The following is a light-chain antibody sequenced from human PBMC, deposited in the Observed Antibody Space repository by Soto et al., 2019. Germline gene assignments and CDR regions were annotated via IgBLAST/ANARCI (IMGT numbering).Light chain of an antibody. CDR2: DVS. CDR3: SSYANSSTRV. V-gene: IGLV2-14*01. J-gene: IGLJ3*02. CDR1: SSDVGGYNY. Sequence: QSALTQPASVSGSPGQSITISCTGTSSDVGGYNYVSWCQQHPGKAPKLMIYDVSNRPSGISDRFSGSKSGTTASLTFSGLQTEDEADNYCSSYANSSTRVFGGGTKVTVL.